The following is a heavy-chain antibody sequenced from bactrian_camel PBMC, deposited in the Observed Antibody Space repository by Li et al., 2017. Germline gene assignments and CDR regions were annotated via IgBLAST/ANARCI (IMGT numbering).Heavy chain of an antibody. J-gene: IGHJ4*01. V-gene: IGHV3S53*01. Sequence: HVQLVESGGGSVQAGGSLRLSCHASGDTNGMNSLAWFRQAPGKEREWVAGIYGDRRHYDDSVKGRFTVSQDNAENMVYLQMNSLKPEDTAMYYCAAEAYLGQGTQVTVS. CDR1: GDTNGMNS. CDR2: IYGDRR.